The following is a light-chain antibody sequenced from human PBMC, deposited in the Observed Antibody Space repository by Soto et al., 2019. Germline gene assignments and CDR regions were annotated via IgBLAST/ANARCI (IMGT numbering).Light chain of an antibody. Sequence: SYELTQPPSLSVAPGETARITCGGNNIGGYSVHWYQQKPGQAPVLVIYYDSDRPSGIPERFSGSNSGNTATLTISRVEAGDEADYYCHVWDSTSDHPGNVFGTGTKLTVL. V-gene: IGLV3-21*04. CDR3: HVWDSTSDHPGNV. CDR2: YDS. J-gene: IGLJ1*01. CDR1: NIGGYS.